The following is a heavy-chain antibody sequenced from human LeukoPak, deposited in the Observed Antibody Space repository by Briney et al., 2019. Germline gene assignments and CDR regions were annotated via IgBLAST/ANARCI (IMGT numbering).Heavy chain of an antibody. CDR2: IYYSGST. CDR1: GGSISSYY. V-gene: IGHV4-59*01. D-gene: IGHD2-15*01. CDR3: ARSVVVVAATPIYYFDC. J-gene: IGHJ4*02. Sequence: PSETLSLTCTVSGGSISSYYWSWIRQPPGKGLEWIGYIYYSGSTNYNPSLKSRVTISVDTSKNQFSLKLSSVTAADTAVYYCARSVVVVAATPIYYFDCWGQGTLVTVSS.